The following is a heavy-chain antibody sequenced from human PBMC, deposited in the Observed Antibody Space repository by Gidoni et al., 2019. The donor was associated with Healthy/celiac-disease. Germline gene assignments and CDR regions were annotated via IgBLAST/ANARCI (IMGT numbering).Heavy chain of an antibody. CDR2: IYHSGST. Sequence: QVQLQESGPGLVKPSETLSLTCTVSGYSISSGYYWGWIRQPPGKGLEWIGSIYHSGSTYYNPSLKSRVTISVDTSKNQFSLKLSSVTAADTAVYYCARDPGTAMAWVSYYYYGMDVWGQGTTVTVSS. CDR3: ARDPGTAMAWVSYYYYGMDV. CDR1: GYSISSGYY. V-gene: IGHV4-38-2*02. J-gene: IGHJ6*02. D-gene: IGHD5-18*01.